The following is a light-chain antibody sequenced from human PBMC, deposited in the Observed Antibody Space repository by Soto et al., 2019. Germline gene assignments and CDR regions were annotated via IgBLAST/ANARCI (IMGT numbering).Light chain of an antibody. J-gene: IGLJ1*01. V-gene: IGLV2-11*01. CDR1: SSDVGGFNY. CDR3: CSYAGSYTYV. Sequence: QSVLTQPRSVSGSPGQSVTISCTGISSDVGGFNYVSWYQQHPGKAPKLMIYDVSKRPSGVPDRFSGSKSGNTASLTISGLQAEDEADYYCCSYAGSYTYVFGPGTKVTVL. CDR2: DVS.